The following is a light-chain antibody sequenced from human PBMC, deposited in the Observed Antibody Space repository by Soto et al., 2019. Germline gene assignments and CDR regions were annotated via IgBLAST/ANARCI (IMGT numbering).Light chain of an antibody. CDR3: QQYGSSPRT. CDR1: QSVSSN. CDR2: GAS. Sequence: ERVMTQSPATLSVSPGERATLSCRASQSVSSNLAWYQQKPGQAPRLFIYGASTRATAIPPRFSGSGSGTEFTLTISRLEPEDFAVYYCQQYGSSPRTFGQGTKVDIK. V-gene: IGKV3-15*01. J-gene: IGKJ1*01.